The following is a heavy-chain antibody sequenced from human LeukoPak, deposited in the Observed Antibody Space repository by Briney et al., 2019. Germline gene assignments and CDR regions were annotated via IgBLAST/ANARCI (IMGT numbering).Heavy chain of an antibody. CDR1: GGPFSGYF. V-gene: IGHV4-34*01. J-gene: IGHJ4*02. CDR3: ARRYYYYLGSFPFDF. D-gene: IGHD3-10*01. CDR2: IHNSGTT. Sequence: SETLSLTCAVSGGPFSGYFWSWIRQSSGKGLEWIGEIHNSGTTNYNPSLNSRVTISEDTSKNQFYLNLSSVTAADTAVYYCARRYYYYLGSFPFDFWGQGTLVTVSS.